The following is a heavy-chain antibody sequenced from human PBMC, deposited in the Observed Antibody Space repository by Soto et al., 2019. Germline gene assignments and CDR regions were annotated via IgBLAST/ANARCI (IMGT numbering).Heavy chain of an antibody. CDR2: ISAYNGNT. CDR3: ARFSCSGGSCYPPPY. CDR1: GYTFTSYG. Sequence: XSVKVSYNASGYTFTSYGISLVRHSPGQGLEWMGWISAYNGNTNYAQKLQGRVTMTTDTSTSTAYMELRSLRSDDTAVYYCARFSCSGGSCYPPPYWGQGTLVTVSS. J-gene: IGHJ4*02. V-gene: IGHV1-18*01. D-gene: IGHD2-15*01.